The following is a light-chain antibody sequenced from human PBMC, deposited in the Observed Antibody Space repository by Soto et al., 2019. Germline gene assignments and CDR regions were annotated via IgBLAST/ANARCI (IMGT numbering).Light chain of an antibody. CDR2: SNN. CDR1: SSNIGAGYD. CDR3: AAWDDSLSGPV. J-gene: IGLJ2*01. Sequence: QSVLTQPPSVSGAPGQRVTISCTGSSSNIGAGYDVHWYQQLPGTAPKLLIYSNNQRPSGVPDRFSGSKSGTSAFLAISGLRSGDEADYYCAAWDDSLSGPVFGGGTKLTVL. V-gene: IGLV1-47*02.